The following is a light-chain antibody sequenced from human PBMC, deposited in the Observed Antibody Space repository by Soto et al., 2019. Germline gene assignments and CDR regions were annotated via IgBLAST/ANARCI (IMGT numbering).Light chain of an antibody. CDR1: LLTKKY. J-gene: IGLJ3*02. Sequence: SYELTQPSSVSVSPGQTARITCSGNLLTKKYVRWFQQKPGQAPVLVIYKDSERPSGIPERFYGSSSGTTVSLTISGAQLEDEADYYCYSANDTNWVFCGGTKLTVL. CDR2: KDS. V-gene: IGLV3-27*01. CDR3: YSANDTNWV.